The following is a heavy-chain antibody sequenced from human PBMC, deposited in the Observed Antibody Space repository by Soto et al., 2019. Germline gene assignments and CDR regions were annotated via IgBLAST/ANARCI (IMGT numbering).Heavy chain of an antibody. Sequence: GGSLRLSCAASGFSFSTYEMNWARRAPGKGLEWVSYISKNGIDIYYADSVKGRFTISRDNANNSLFLQMDSLRPEDTAVYYCAPRKYGSFNIGAFDIWGQGTMVTVSS. J-gene: IGHJ3*02. CDR1: GFSFSTYE. V-gene: IGHV3-48*03. D-gene: IGHD1-26*01. CDR2: ISKNGIDI. CDR3: APRKYGSFNIGAFDI.